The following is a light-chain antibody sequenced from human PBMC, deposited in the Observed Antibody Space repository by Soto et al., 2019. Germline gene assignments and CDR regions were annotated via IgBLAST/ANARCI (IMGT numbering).Light chain of an antibody. Sequence: EIVLTQSPGSVSLSPMEGANGSGRASQSVSSSYLAWYQQKPGQAPRLLIYGASSRATGIPDRFSGSGSGTDFTLTISRLEPEDFAVYYCQQYGSSTETFGQGTKVDIK. CDR1: QSVSSSY. J-gene: IGKJ1*01. V-gene: IGKV3-20*01. CDR3: QQYGSSTET. CDR2: GAS.